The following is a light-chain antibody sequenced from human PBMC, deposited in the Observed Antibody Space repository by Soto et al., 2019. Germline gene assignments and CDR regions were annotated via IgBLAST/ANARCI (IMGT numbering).Light chain of an antibody. CDR2: DDN. Sequence: SYELTQPPSVSVAPGQTARITCGGNNIGSKSVHWYQQRPGQAPVLVVYDDNDRPSGIPERFSGSNSGNTATLTISRVEAWYEADYYCQVWDKSSDDVVFGGGTKVTVL. CDR1: NIGSKS. V-gene: IGLV3-21*02. J-gene: IGLJ2*01. CDR3: QVWDKSSDDVV.